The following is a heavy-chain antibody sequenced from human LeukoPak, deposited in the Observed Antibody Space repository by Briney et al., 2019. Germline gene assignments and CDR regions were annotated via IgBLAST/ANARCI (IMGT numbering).Heavy chain of an antibody. Sequence: GGSLRLSCAASGFTFSRYEMNWVRQAPGKGLEWVSFISSSGNTIYYADSVKGRFTISRDNAKSSLYLQMNSLRAEDTAVYYCVRDARDGSLDYWGQGTLVTVSS. V-gene: IGHV3-48*03. CDR2: ISSSGNTI. D-gene: IGHD1-26*01. J-gene: IGHJ4*02. CDR1: GFTFSRYE. CDR3: VRDARDGSLDY.